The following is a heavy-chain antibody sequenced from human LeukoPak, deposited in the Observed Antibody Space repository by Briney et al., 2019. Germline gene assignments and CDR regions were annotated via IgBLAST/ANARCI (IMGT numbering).Heavy chain of an antibody. Sequence: SETLSLTCTVSGGSISSYYWGWIRQPPGKGLEWIGSIYHSGSTYYNPSLKSRVTISVDTSKNQFSLKLSSVTAADTAVYYCASGYYGSGSYYNWGQGTLVTVSS. V-gene: IGHV4-38-2*02. CDR1: GGSISSYY. CDR3: ASGYYGSGSYYN. J-gene: IGHJ4*02. CDR2: IYHSGST. D-gene: IGHD3-10*01.